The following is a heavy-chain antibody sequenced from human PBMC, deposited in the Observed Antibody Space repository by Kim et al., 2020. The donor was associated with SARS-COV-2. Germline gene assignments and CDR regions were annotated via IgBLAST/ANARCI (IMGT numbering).Heavy chain of an antibody. CDR3: ARGTFRRYFDWSLYYYGMDV. D-gene: IGHD3-9*01. J-gene: IGHJ6*02. V-gene: IGHV4-39*07. Sequence: RVTISVDTSKNQFSLKLSSVTAADTAVYYCARGTFRRYFDWSLYYYGMDVWGQGTTVTVSS.